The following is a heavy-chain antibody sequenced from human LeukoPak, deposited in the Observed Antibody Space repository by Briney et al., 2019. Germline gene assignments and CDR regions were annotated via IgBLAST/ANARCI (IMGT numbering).Heavy chain of an antibody. CDR1: GGTFSSYA. CDR3: ARESVHATVTTVDY. D-gene: IGHD4-17*01. Sequence: SVTVSCKACGGTFSSYAISWVRQAPGQGLEWMGGIIPIFGTANYAQKFQGRLTITADESTSTAYMELSSLRSEDTAVYYCARESVHATVTTVDYWGQGTLVTVSS. V-gene: IGHV1-69*13. CDR2: IIPIFGTA. J-gene: IGHJ4*02.